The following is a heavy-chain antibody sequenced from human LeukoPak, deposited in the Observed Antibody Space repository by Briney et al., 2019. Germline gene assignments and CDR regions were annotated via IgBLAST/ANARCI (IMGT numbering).Heavy chain of an antibody. V-gene: IGHV3-66*01. CDR1: GFTVSSNY. D-gene: IGHD5-12*01. J-gene: IGHJ6*03. CDR2: IYSGGST. CDR3: AKDLRYSGYDPLYYNYYMDV. Sequence: SGGSLRLSCAASGFTVSSNYMSWVRQAPGKGLEWVSVIYSGGSTYYADSVKGRFTISRDNSKNTLYLQMNSLRAEDTAVYYCAKDLRYSGYDPLYYNYYMDVWGKGTTVTISS.